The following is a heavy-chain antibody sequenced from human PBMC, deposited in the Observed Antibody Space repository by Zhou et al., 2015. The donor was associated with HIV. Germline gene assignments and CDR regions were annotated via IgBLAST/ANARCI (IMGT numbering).Heavy chain of an antibody. V-gene: IGHV1-8*01. CDR2: MNPNSGNT. D-gene: IGHD6-13*01. CDR3: ARRGGVQQLALDYYYYGMDV. CDR1: GYTFTGYD. J-gene: IGHJ6*02. Sequence: QVQLVQSGAEVKKPGASVKVSCKASGYTFTGYDMNWVRQVPGQGLEWMAWMNPNSGNTGYSQNFQGRVTTTTDTSISTAYIELSSLRSEDTAVYYCARRGGVQQLALDYYYYGMDVWGQGTTVTVSS.